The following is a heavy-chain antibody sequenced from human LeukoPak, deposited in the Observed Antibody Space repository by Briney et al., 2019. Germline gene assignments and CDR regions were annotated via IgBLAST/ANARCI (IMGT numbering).Heavy chain of an antibody. CDR2: INPNSGGT. J-gene: IGHJ4*02. CDR3: ARIPYYYDNSGRGYFYY. V-gene: IGHV1-2*02. Sequence: ASVKVSCKTSGHTFTGYYMHWVRQAPGQGLEWMGWINPNSGGTRYAQKFQGRVTMTRDTSISTASMELTRLRSDDTAMYYCARIPYYYDNSGRGYFYYWGQGTLVTVSS. CDR1: GHTFTGYY. D-gene: IGHD3-22*01.